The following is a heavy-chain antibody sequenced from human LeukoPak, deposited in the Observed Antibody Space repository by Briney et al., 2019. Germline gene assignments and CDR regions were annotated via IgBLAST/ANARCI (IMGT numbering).Heavy chain of an antibody. D-gene: IGHD3-22*01. CDR2: IPYDGSNK. CDR1: GFTFSNYG. J-gene: IGHJ5*02. Sequence: GGSLRLSCEDSGFTFSNYGIHWVHQTPGKGLEWMALIPYDGSNKHYADSVKGRFTISRDNSKNTLYLQMNSLRVGDTAVYYFAKDLLSSGDSSPWFDPWGQGTLVTVSS. V-gene: IGHV3-30*18. CDR3: AKDLLSSGDSSPWFDP.